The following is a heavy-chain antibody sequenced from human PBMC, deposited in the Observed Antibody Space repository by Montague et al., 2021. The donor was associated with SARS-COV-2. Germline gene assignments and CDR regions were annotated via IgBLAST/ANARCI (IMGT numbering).Heavy chain of an antibody. D-gene: IGHD6-13*01. CDR2: IXLDDDK. V-gene: IGHV2-5*02. Sequence: KALEWLALIXLDDDKRYSPPLKGRLTITKDTSKNQVVLTMTNMDPVDTATYYCAHRDSGRIAAAGFDYWGQGTLVTVSS. J-gene: IGHJ4*02. CDR3: AHRDSGRIAAAGFDY.